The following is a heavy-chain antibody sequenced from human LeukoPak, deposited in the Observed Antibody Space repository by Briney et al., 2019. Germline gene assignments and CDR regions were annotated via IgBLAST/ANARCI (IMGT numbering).Heavy chain of an antibody. CDR2: IHPNGGGT. CDR3: ARTDGTAPDY. CDR1: GYTLTGHY. D-gene: IGHD5-24*01. V-gene: IGHV1-2*02. J-gene: IGHJ4*02. Sequence: ASVKVSCKASGYTLTGHYMHWVRQAPGQGLEWMGWIHPNGGGTNYAQKFQGRVTMTRDTSISTAYMELSRLRSDDTAVYYCARTDGTAPDYWGQGTLVTVSS.